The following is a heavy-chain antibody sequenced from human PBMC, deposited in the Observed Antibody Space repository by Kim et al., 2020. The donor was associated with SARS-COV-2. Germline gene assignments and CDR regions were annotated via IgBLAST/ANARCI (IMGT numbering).Heavy chain of an antibody. CDR3: ARDGWKGTTFPYSSSWYINWYFDL. Sequence: SETLSLTCTVSGGSISSYYWSWIRQPPGKGLEWIGYIYYSGSTNYNPSLKSRVTISVDTSKNQFSLKLSSVTAADTAVYYCARDGWKGTTFPYSSSWYINWYFDLWGRGTLVTVSS. V-gene: IGHV4-59*01. D-gene: IGHD6-13*01. CDR1: GGSISSYY. CDR2: IYYSGST. J-gene: IGHJ2*01.